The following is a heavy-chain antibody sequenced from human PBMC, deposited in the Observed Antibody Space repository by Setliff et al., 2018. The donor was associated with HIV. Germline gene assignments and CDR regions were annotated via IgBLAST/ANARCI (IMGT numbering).Heavy chain of an antibody. CDR3: VRDQLRWPERWDFDF. Sequence: WGSLRLSCAASGFTFSSYAMSWVRQAPGKGLQWVSAMSGSGANAYYADSVRGRFIISTDSVRNEVYLQMKSLRVDDTALYYCVRDQLRWPERWDFDFWGQGTLVTVSS. D-gene: IGHD1-26*01. CDR2: MSGSGANA. CDR1: GFTFSSYA. V-gene: IGHV3-23*01. J-gene: IGHJ4*02.